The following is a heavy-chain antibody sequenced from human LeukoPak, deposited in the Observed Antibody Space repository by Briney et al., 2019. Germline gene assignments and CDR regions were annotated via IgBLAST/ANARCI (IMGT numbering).Heavy chain of an antibody. CDR2: IYSGGST. D-gene: IGHD3-3*01. Sequence: GGSLRLSCAASGFTVSSNYMSWVRQAPGKGLEWVSVIYSGGSTYYADSVKGRFTISRDNSKNTLYLQMNSLRAEDTAVYYCARVHDGPSSYGMDVWGQGTTVTVSS. J-gene: IGHJ6*02. V-gene: IGHV3-66*01. CDR3: ARVHDGPSSYGMDV. CDR1: GFTVSSNY.